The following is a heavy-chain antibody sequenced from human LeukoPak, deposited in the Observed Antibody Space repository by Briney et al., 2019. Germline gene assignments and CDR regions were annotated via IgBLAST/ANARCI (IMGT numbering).Heavy chain of an antibody. J-gene: IGHJ4*02. D-gene: IGHD3-16*01. CDR3: ARLNFRGGEALHFDS. V-gene: IGHV4-4*09. Sequence: SETLSLTCSVSGGSLTNYYWGWIRQPPGKGLEFIGYIHSDGTTNYDSSLQSRVAISLDTSKIQFSLRLYSVTAADTALYFCARLNFRGGEALHFDSWGQGTLVTVSS. CDR2: IHSDGTT. CDR1: GGSLTNYY.